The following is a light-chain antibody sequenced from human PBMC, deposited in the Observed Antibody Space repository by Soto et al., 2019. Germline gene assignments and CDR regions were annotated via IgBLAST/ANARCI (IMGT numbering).Light chain of an antibody. Sequence: EIVLTQSPATLSLSPGERDTLSCRASQSVSSYLAWYQQKPGQAPRLLIYDASNRATGIPARFSGSGSGTDFTLTISSLEPEDFAVYYCQQRSNWPLTFGGGTK. V-gene: IGKV3-11*01. J-gene: IGKJ4*01. CDR2: DAS. CDR3: QQRSNWPLT. CDR1: QSVSSY.